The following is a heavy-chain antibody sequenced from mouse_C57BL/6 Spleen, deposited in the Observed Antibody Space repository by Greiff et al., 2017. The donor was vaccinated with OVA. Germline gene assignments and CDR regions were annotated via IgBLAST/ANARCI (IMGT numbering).Heavy chain of an antibody. CDR3: TRSFYYGNYKYFDV. J-gene: IGHJ1*03. CDR1: GFTFSSYA. D-gene: IGHD2-1*01. CDR2: ISSGGDYI. Sequence: EVQVVESGEGLVKPGGSLKLSCAASGFTFSSYAMSWVRQTPEKRLEWVAYISSGGDYIYYADTVKGRFTISRDNARNTLYLQMSSLKSEDTAMYYCTRSFYYGNYKYFDVWGTGTTVTVSS. V-gene: IGHV5-9-1*02.